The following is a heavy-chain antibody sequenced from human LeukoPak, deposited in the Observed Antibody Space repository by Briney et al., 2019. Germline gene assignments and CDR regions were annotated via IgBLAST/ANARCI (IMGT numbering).Heavy chain of an antibody. CDR1: GGSISSYY. V-gene: IGHV4-59*01. CDR3: AKLGYPDY. D-gene: IGHD5-18*01. J-gene: IGHJ4*02. Sequence: PSETLSLTCTVSGGSISSYYWSWIRLPPGKGLEWIGYIYYTGSTNYNPSLKSRVTISVGTSKSQFSLKLSSVTAADTAVYYCAKLGYPDYWGQGTLVTVSS. CDR2: IYYTGST.